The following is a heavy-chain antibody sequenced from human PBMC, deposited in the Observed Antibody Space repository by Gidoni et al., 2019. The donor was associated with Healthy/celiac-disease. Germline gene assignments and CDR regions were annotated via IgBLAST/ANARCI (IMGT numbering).Heavy chain of an antibody. CDR1: GYTFTRYA. V-gene: IGHV1-3*01. CDR3: ARASSGWYFDY. D-gene: IGHD6-19*01. J-gene: IGHJ4*02. CDR2: INAGNGNT. Sequence: KVSCKASGYTFTRYAMHWVRQAPGQRLEWMGWINAGNGNTKYSQKFQGRVTITRATYARTAYMELSSLRPQDTAVYYCARASSGWYFDYWGQGTLVTVSS.